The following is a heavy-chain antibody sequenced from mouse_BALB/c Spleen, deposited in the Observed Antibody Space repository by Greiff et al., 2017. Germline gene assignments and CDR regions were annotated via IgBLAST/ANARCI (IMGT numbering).Heavy chain of an antibody. D-gene: IGHD4-1*01. CDR1: GYTFTSYY. CDR3: ARLGPFDY. Sequence: QVQLQQSGPELVKPGASVKMSCKASGYTFTSYYIHWVKQRPGQGLEWIGWIYPGDGSTKYNEKFKGKTTLTADKSSSTAYMLLSSLTSEDSAIYFCARLGPFDYWGQGTTLTVSS. V-gene: IGHV1S56*01. CDR2: IYPGDGST. J-gene: IGHJ2*01.